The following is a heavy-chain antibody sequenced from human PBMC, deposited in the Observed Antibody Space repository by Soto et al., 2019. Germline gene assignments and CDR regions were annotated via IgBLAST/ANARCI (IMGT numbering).Heavy chain of an antibody. CDR2: IYSGGTT. V-gene: IGHV3-53*01. CDR1: GFTVSSNY. Sequence: EVQLVESGGGLIQPGGSLRLSCAASGFTVSSNYMSWVRQAPGRGLEWVSIIYSGGTTYYADSVMGRCTSSRDNSKNKLYLQIHSLGAEDTAVEYCAREGVYSRLSLPLVSCWGQGTLVTVSS. J-gene: IGHJ4*02. CDR3: AREGVYSRLSLPLVSC. D-gene: IGHD1-26*01.